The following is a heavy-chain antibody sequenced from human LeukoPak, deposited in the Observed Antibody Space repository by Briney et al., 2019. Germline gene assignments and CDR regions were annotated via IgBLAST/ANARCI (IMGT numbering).Heavy chain of an antibody. CDR2: ISAYNGNT. J-gene: IGHJ4*02. CDR3: ARAPMITFGGVIVPFDY. Sequence: ASVKVSRKASGYTFTSYGISWVRQAPGQGLEWMGWISAYNGNTNYAQKLQGRVTMTTDTSTSTAYMDLRSLRSDDTAVYYCARAPMITFGGVIVPFDYWGQGTLVTVSS. V-gene: IGHV1-18*01. D-gene: IGHD3-16*02. CDR1: GYTFTSYG.